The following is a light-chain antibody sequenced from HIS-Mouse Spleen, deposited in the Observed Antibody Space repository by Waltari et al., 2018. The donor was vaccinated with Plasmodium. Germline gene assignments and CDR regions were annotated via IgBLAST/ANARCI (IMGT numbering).Light chain of an antibody. Sequence: SYELPQPPSVSVSPGQPARITCSGDALPQKYAYWYQQKSGQAPVLVIYEDSKRPSGIPERFSGSSSGTMATLTISGAQVEDEADYYCYSTDSSGNHRVFGGGTKLTVL. CDR2: EDS. J-gene: IGLJ3*02. V-gene: IGLV3-10*01. CDR3: YSTDSSGNHRV. CDR1: ALPQKY.